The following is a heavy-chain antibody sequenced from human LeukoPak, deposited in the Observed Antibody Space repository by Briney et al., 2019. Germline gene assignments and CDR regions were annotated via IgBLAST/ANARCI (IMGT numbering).Heavy chain of an antibody. CDR3: ARGRILYTSIITMIPVVPRGMDV. D-gene: IGHD3-22*01. V-gene: IGHV4-30-4*01. CDR2: IYYSGST. J-gene: IGHJ6*02. CDR1: GGSISSGDYY. Sequence: PSQTLSLTCTVSGGSISSGDYYWSWIRQPPGKGLEWIGYIYYSGSTYYNPSLKSRVTISVDTSKNQFSLKLSSVTAADTAVYYCARGRILYTSIITMIPVVPRGMDVWGQGTTVTVSS.